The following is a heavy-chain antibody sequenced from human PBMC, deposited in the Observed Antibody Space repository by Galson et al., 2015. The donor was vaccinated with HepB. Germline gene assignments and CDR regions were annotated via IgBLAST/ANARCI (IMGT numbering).Heavy chain of an antibody. CDR1: GFTVSSNY. V-gene: IGHV3-66*02. CDR2: IYSGGST. CDR3: GIGAIFFQVDY. Sequence: SLRLSCAASGFTVSSNYMSWVRQAPGKGLEWVSVIYSGGSTYYADSVKGRFTISRDNSKNTLYLQMNSLRAEDTAVYYCGIGAIFFQVDYWGQGTLVTVSS. J-gene: IGHJ4*02. D-gene: IGHD3-10*01.